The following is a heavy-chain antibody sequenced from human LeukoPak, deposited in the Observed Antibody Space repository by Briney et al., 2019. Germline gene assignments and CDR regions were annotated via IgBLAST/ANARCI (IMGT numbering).Heavy chain of an antibody. CDR3: ARVSVVYGMDV. J-gene: IGHJ6*02. V-gene: IGHV4-59*01. CDR1: GGAISSDY. CDR2: MYYTGST. Sequence: SETLSLTCSVSGGAISSDYWAWIRQPPGKGLEWIGYMYYTGSTNYNPSLKSRVAISLATSKNQFSLKLSSVSAADTAVYYCARVSVVYGMDVWGRGTTVTVSS.